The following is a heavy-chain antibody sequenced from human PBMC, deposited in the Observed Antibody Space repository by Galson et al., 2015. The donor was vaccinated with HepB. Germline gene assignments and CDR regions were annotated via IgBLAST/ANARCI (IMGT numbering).Heavy chain of an antibody. Sequence: SLRLSCAASGFTFSEYYYMSWIRQAPGKGLEWISFISISGSTIYYADSVKGRFTVSRDNAKNSLYLQMNSLRAEDTAVYFCARAGPYCSAGGCYFFDYWGQGALVTVSS. V-gene: IGHV3-11*01. CDR2: ISISGSTI. J-gene: IGHJ4*02. CDR1: GFTFSEYYY. CDR3: ARAGPYCSAGGCYFFDY. D-gene: IGHD2-15*01.